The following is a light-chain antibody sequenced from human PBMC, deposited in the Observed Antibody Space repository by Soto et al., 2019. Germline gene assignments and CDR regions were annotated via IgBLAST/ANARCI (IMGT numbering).Light chain of an antibody. CDR2: EVS. CDR1: SSDVGGYHY. Sequence: QSALTQPASVSGSPGQSITISCTGTSSDVGGYHYVSWYQQHPGKAPKLMIYEVSNRPSGVSNRFSGSKSGNTASLTISGLQAEDEADYYCSSYTSLAVFGGGTKLTVL. CDR3: SSYTSLAV. V-gene: IGLV2-14*01. J-gene: IGLJ3*02.